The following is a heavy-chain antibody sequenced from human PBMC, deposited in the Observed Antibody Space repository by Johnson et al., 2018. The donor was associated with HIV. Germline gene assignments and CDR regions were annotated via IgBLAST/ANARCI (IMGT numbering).Heavy chain of an antibody. CDR1: GFTFSSYG. Sequence: QVQLVESGGGVVQPGRSLRLSCAASGFTFSSYGMHWVRQAPGKGLEWVAVIWYDGSNKYYADSVKGRFTISRDNSKNTLYLQMNSLRAEDTAVYYCARSGYCTTSSCTDDAFDIWGQGTMVTVSS. CDR2: IWYDGSNK. J-gene: IGHJ3*02. D-gene: IGHD2-2*01. CDR3: ARSGYCTTSSCTDDAFDI. V-gene: IGHV3-33*01.